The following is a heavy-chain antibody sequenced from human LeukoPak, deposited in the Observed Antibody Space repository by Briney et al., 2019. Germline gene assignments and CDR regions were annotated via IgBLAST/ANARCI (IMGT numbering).Heavy chain of an antibody. J-gene: IGHJ4*02. Sequence: GGSLRLSCAASGFIFSSYSMNWVRQAPGKGLEWVSSISSSTIYIYYADSVKGRFTISRDNAKNTLFLHMNSLRAEDTAVYYCNVRWGPNSDYWGQGTLVTVSS. V-gene: IGHV3-21*01. CDR1: GFIFSSYS. D-gene: IGHD7-27*01. CDR2: ISSSTIYI. CDR3: NVRWGPNSDY.